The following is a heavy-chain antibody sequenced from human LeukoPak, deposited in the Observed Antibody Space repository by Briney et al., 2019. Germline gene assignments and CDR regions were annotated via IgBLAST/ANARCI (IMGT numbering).Heavy chain of an antibody. CDR1: GFTFSSYW. D-gene: IGHD3-10*01. Sequence: PGGSLRLSCAASGFTFSSYWMSWVRQAPGKGLEWVANIKQDGSEKYYVDSVKGRFTISRDNAKNSLYLQMNSLRAEDTAVYYCARALWLGESPVFDYWGQGTLVTVSS. V-gene: IGHV3-7*03. CDR2: IKQDGSEK. CDR3: ARALWLGESPVFDY. J-gene: IGHJ4*02.